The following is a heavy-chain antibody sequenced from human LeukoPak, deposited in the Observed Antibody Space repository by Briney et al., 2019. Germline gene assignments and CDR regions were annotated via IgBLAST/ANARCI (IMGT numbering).Heavy chain of an antibody. CDR1: GYSFTAHF. D-gene: IGHD2-2*01. J-gene: IGHJ5*02. CDR2: INPYSGAT. V-gene: IGHV1-2*02. Sequence: ASVKVSCQTSGYSFTAHFIHWVRLAPGQGPLRMGWINPYSGATDYEERFRARVTLTSDTSINTVYMELNALTSDDTAVYYRARDVAGAIPWFDPWGQGTLVTVSS. CDR3: ARDVAGAIPWFDP.